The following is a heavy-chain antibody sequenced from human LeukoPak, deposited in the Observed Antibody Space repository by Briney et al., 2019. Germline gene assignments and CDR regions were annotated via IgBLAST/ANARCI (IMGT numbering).Heavy chain of an antibody. J-gene: IGHJ4*02. CDR2: IYYSGST. Sequence: SETLSLTCTVSGGSISSSSYYWGWIRQPPGKGLEWIGSIYYSGSTYYNPSLKSRVTISVDTSKNQFSLKLSSVTAADTAVYYCARSGGGYVTDYWGQGTLVTVSS. V-gene: IGHV4-39*07. CDR1: GGSISSSSYY. D-gene: IGHD5-12*01. CDR3: ARSGGGYVTDY.